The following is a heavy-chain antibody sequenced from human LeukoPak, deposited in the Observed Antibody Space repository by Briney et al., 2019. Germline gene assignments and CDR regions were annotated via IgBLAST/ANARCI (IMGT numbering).Heavy chain of an antibody. CDR2: TFYTGRT. V-gene: IGHV4-39*01. CDR3: ARRRHNFDFYDV. J-gene: IGHJ3*01. Sequence: SETLSLTCTVSGDSIISNIYWWDWVRLPPGKGLEWIGATFYTGRTFYTPSPNSRVTVAVDTSQNQFALDLSSATAADTAVYYCARRRHNFDFYDVWGQGTRVTVSS. D-gene: IGHD3/OR15-3a*01. CDR1: GDSIISNIYW.